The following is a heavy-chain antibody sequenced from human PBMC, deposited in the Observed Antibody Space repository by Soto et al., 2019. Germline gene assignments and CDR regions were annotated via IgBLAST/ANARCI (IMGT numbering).Heavy chain of an antibody. V-gene: IGHV4-34*01. CDR3: ARCEREVAARRVYYYYYYMDV. CDR1: GGSFSGYY. D-gene: IGHD6-6*01. CDR2: INHSGST. Sequence: SETLSLTCAVYGGSFSGYYWSWIRQPPGKGLEWIGEINHSGSTNYNPSLKSRVTISVDTSKNQFSLKLSSVTAADTAVYYCARCEREVAARRVYYYYYYMDVWGKGTTVTVSS. J-gene: IGHJ6*03.